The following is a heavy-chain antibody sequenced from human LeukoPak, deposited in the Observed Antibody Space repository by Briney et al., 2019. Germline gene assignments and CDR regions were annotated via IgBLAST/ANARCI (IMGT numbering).Heavy chain of an antibody. CDR3: ARGDIGYYYYVDV. J-gene: IGHJ6*03. CDR1: GFTFSDYY. Sequence: GGFLRLSCAASGFTFSDYYMNWIRQAPGKGLEWVSYISSSGSTICYADSVKGRFTISRDNAKNSLYLQMNSLRAEDTAVYYCARGDIGYYYYVDVWGKGTTVTVSS. V-gene: IGHV3-11*01. CDR2: ISSSGSTI.